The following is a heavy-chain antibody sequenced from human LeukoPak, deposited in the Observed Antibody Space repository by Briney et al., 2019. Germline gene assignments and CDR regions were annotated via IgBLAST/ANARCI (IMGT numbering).Heavy chain of an antibody. V-gene: IGHV3-23*01. CDR1: GFTFSSYG. CDR2: ISGSGGST. CDR3: AKGFYCSSSTCLDY. D-gene: IGHD2-2*01. J-gene: IGHJ4*02. Sequence: GGSLRLSCAASGFTFSSYGMSWVRQAPGKGLEWVSAISGSGGSTYYADSVRGRFTISRDNSKNTLYLQMNSLRAEDTAVYYCAKGFYCSSSTCLDYWGQGTLVTVSS.